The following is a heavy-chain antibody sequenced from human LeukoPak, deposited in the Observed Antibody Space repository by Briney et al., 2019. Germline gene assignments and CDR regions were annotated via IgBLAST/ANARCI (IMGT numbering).Heavy chain of an antibody. CDR3: AKVSGYDLTLKGTNYYYYMDV. J-gene: IGHJ6*03. CDR2: ISGSGGST. Sequence: PGGSLRLSCTASGFTFSSYGMSWVRQAPGKGLEWVSAISGSGGSTYYADSVKGRFTISRDNSKNTLYLQMNSLRAEDTAVYYRAKVSGYDLTLKGTNYYYYMDVWGKGTTVTISS. D-gene: IGHD5-12*01. CDR1: GFTFSSYG. V-gene: IGHV3-23*01.